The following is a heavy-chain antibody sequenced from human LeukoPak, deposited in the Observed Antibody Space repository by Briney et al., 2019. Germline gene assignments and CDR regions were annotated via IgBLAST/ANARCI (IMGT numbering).Heavy chain of an antibody. CDR2: IYSGGTT. Sequence: GGSLRLSCAASGFTVSSHYMSWVRQAPGKGLEWVSIIYSGGTTYYADSVKGRFTISRDNAKNSLYLQMNSLRAEDTAVYYCASNPGYYGAGGGFDYWGQGTLVTVSS. CDR3: ASNPGYYGAGGGFDY. D-gene: IGHD4-17*01. J-gene: IGHJ4*02. CDR1: GFTVSSHY. V-gene: IGHV3-53*01.